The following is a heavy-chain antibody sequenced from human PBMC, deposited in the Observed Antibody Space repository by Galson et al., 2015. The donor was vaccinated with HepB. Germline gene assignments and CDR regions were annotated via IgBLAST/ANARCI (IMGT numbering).Heavy chain of an antibody. V-gene: IGHV3-74*01. CDR3: ARDDYGDYTADY. CDR1: GFTFSRYW. Sequence: SLRLSCAASGFTFSRYWMHWVRQAPGKGLVWVSRINSDGSSTSYADSVKGRFTISRDNAKNTLYLQMNGLRAEDTAVYYCARDDYGDYTADYWGQGTLVTVSS. J-gene: IGHJ4*02. CDR2: INSDGSST. D-gene: IGHD4-17*01.